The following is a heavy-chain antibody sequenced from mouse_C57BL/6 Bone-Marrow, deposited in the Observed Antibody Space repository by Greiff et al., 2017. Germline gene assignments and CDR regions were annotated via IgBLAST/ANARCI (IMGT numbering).Heavy chain of an antibody. J-gene: IGHJ2*01. Sequence: VQLKESGPVLARPGASVKMSCKTSGYSFTSYWMHWVKQRPGQGLEWIGAIYPGNSDTSYNQKFKGKAKLTAVPSTSTAYMELSSLTDEDSAVYYSSAHLYYYCGSYDDYWGQGTTLTVSS. V-gene: IGHV1-5*01. CDR1: GYSFTSYW. CDR2: IYPGNSDT. D-gene: IGHD1-1*01. CDR3: SAHLYYYCGSYDDY.